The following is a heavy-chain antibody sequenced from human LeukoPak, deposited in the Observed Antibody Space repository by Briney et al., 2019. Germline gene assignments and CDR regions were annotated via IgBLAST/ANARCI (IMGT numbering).Heavy chain of an antibody. V-gene: IGHV3-7*03. D-gene: IGHD3-22*01. CDR3: ARDYRADYYDSSGHLDY. CDR1: GFTFSSYW. J-gene: IGHJ4*02. Sequence: GGSLRLSCAASGFTFSSYWMSWVRQAPGKGLEWVANIKQDGSEKYYVDSVKGRFTISRDNAKNSLYLQMNSLRAEDTAVYYCARDYRADYYDSSGHLDYWGQGTLVTVSS. CDR2: IKQDGSEK.